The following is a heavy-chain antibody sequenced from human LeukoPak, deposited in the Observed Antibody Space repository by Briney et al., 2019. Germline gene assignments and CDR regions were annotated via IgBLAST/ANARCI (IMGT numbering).Heavy chain of an antibody. Sequence: SQTLLRTCAISGDRVSGNSACRTWSRQYPSRRLEWLGRTYYRSKWYNDYAVSVKSRITINPDTSKNQFSLQLNSVTPEDTAVYYCARSPAHFDYWGQGTLVTVSS. CDR1: GDRVSGNSAC. CDR2: TYYRSKWYN. CDR3: ARSPAHFDY. J-gene: IGHJ4*02. V-gene: IGHV6-1*01.